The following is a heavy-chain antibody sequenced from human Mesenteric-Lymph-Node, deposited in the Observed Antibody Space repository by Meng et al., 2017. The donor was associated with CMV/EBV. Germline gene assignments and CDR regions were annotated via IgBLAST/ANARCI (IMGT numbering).Heavy chain of an antibody. CDR2: ISGNADDG. CDR3: AKGYGNGSLKYCFDY. CDR1: GFTFSTYA. D-gene: IGHD1-26*01. V-gene: IGHV3-23*01. Sequence: GESLKISCAASGFTFSTYAMTWVRQAPGKGLEWVSSISGNADDGYYADSVKGRFTISRDNSQNTLYLQMHSLRAEDTAVYYCAKGYGNGSLKYCFDYWGQGTLVTVSS. J-gene: IGHJ4*02.